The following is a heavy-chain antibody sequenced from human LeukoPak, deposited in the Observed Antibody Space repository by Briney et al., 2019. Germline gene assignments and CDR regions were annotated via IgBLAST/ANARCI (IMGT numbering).Heavy chain of an antibody. J-gene: IGHJ4*02. D-gene: IGHD1-1*01. Sequence: ASVKVSCKASGYTFTGYYMHWVRQAPGQGLEWMGWINPNSGGTNYAQKFQGRVTMTRDTSISTAYMELSSLRSEDTAVYYCATKPPNLDYWGQGTLVTVSS. CDR3: ATKPPNLDY. CDR2: INPNSGGT. CDR1: GYTFTGYY. V-gene: IGHV1-2*02.